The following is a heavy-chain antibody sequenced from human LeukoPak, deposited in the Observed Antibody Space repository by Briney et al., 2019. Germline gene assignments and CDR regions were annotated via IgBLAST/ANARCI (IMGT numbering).Heavy chain of an antibody. Sequence: KTGGSLRLSCAASGFTFKDAWMSWVRQTPGKGLEWVGRVKSKTDGATADYTAPMRGRFTVSRDDSKNTLYLQMNSLRTEDTGVYYCTTGVPPILLRGVPLDSWGQGALVTVSS. J-gene: IGHJ4*02. CDR2: VKSKTDGATA. V-gene: IGHV3-15*01. D-gene: IGHD3-10*01. CDR3: TTGVPPILLRGVPLDS. CDR1: GFTFKDAW.